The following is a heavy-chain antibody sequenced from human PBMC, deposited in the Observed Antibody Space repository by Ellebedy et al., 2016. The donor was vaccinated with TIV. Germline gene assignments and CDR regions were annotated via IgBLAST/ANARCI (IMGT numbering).Heavy chain of an antibody. CDR2: INPNGCGT. CDR1: GYTFTTHW. Sequence: AASVKVSCKASGYTFTTHWMHWVRLAPGQGLEWVGVINPNGCGTTYAQRLQGRLTLTRDTSTSTVYMELSILRSEDTAVYYCARDHSSGTTSWWFDPWGQGTLVTVSS. J-gene: IGHJ5*02. D-gene: IGHD1-1*01. CDR3: ARDHSSGTTSWWFDP. V-gene: IGHV1-46*01.